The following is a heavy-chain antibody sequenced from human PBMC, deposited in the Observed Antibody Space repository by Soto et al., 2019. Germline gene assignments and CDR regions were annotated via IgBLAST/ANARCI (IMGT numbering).Heavy chain of an antibody. CDR3: ARDGKGAACTHGPYYFDY. J-gene: IGHJ4*02. D-gene: IGHD1-1*01. CDR2: ITSTSSAI. V-gene: IGHV3-48*02. CDR1: GFPFSFYS. Sequence: GSLRLSCAASGFPFSFYSMNWVRQAPGKGLEWISYITSTSSAINYADSVRGRFTISRDNAMRSLFLHMNSLRDEDTAVYYCARDGKGAACTHGPYYFDYWGQGALVT.